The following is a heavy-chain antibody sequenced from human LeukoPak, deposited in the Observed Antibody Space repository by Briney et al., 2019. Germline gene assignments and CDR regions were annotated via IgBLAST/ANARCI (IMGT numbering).Heavy chain of an antibody. D-gene: IGHD3-22*01. V-gene: IGHV4-4*07. CDR2: IYTSGST. CDR1: GGSISSYY. J-gene: IGHJ4*02. CDR3: ARDYYDSSGYYWWYFDY. Sequence: PSETLSLTCTVSGGSISSYYWSWIRQPAGKGLEWIGRIYTSGSTNYNPSLKRRVTMSVDTSKNQFSLKLSSVTAADTAVYYCARDYYDSSGYYWWYFDYWGQGTLVTVSS.